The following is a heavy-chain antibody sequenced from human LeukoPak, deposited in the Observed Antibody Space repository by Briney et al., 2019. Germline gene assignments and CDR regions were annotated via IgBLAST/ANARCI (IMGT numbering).Heavy chain of an antibody. V-gene: IGHV4-34*01. CDR1: GGSFSGYY. CDR3: ARATNGVRDVDY. J-gene: IGHJ4*02. Sequence: SETLSLTCAVYGGSFSGYYWSWIRQPPGKGLQWIGEINHSGSTNYNPSLKSRVTISVDTSKNQFSLKLSSVTAADTAVYYCARATNGVRDVDYWGQGTLVTVSS. D-gene: IGHD2-8*01. CDR2: INHSGST.